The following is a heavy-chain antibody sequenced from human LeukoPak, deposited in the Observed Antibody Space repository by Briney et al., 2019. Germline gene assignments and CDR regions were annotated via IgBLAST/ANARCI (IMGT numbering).Heavy chain of an antibody. V-gene: IGHV4-30-4*08. D-gene: IGHD2-21*02. CDR1: CGSISSGDYY. CDR2: IYYSGST. Sequence: SQTLSLTCTVSCGSISSGDYYWSWIRQPPGKGLEWIGYIYYSGSTYYNPSLKSRVTISVDTSKNQFSLKLSSVTAADTAVYYCARDRVVTTNYFDYWGQGTLVTVSS. CDR3: ARDRVVTTNYFDY. J-gene: IGHJ4*02.